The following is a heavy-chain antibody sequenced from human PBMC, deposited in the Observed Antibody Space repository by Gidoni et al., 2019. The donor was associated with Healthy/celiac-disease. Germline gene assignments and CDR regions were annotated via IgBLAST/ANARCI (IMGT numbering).Heavy chain of an antibody. Sequence: QVQLQESGPGLVKPSQTLSLPCTFPGCSISSGGYYWSWIRQHPGKGLEWIGYIYYSGSTYYNPSLKSRVTISVDTSKNQFSLKLSSVTAADTAVYYCASGSGSYYGVYFDYWGQGTLVTVSS. CDR2: IYYSGST. V-gene: IGHV4-31*03. CDR3: ASGSGSYYGVYFDY. D-gene: IGHD1-26*01. J-gene: IGHJ4*02. CDR1: GCSISSGGYY.